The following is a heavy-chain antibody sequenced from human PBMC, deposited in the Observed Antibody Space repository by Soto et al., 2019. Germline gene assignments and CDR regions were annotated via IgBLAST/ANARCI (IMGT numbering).Heavy chain of an antibody. V-gene: IGHV4-31*03. CDR3: ARSAQWDGFDP. J-gene: IGHJ3*01. Sequence: QVQLQESGPGLVRPSQTLSLTCTVSAGSISTLNYYWSWIRQHPEKGLEWIGYISYRGSTFYPSSLKSRVTFSLDTSKKQFSLTLTSVTAADTAVYYCARSAQWDGFDPWGQGTMVTVSS. CDR2: ISYRGST. CDR1: AGSISTLNYY. D-gene: IGHD2-8*01.